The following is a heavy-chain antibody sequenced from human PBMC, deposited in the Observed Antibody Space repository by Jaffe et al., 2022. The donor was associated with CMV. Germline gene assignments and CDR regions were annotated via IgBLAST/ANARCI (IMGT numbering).Heavy chain of an antibody. V-gene: IGHV4-31*03. CDR3: ARGSLHYGSGSYPMDV. CDR2: IYYSGST. D-gene: IGHD3-10*01. Sequence: QVQLQESGPGLVKPSQTLSLTCTVSGGSISSGGYYWSWIRQHPGKGLEWIGYIYYSGSTYYNPSLKSRVTISVDTSKNQFSLKLSSVTAADTAVYYCARGSLHYGSGSYPMDVWGQGTTVTVSS. CDR1: GGSISSGGYY. J-gene: IGHJ6*02.